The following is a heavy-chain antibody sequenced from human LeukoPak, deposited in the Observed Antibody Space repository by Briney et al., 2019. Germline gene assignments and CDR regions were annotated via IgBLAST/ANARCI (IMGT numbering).Heavy chain of an antibody. CDR3: ARGGGYCSGGSCYRVLFDY. CDR1: GFTFSSYS. D-gene: IGHD2-15*01. V-gene: IGHV3-48*02. Sequence: GGSLRLSCAASGFTFSSYSMNWVRQAPGKGLEWVSYISSSSSTIYYADSVKGRFTISRDNAKNSLYLQMNSLRDEDTAVYYCARGGGYCSGGSCYRVLFDYWGQGTLVTVSS. J-gene: IGHJ4*02. CDR2: ISSSSSTI.